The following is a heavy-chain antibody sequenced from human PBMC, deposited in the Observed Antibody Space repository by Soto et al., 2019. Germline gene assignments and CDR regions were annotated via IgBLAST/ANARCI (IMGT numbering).Heavy chain of an antibody. CDR3: ARALTYHDYCDVFDY. Sequence: QVQLVQSGAEVKKPGSSVKVSCKASGGTFSSYTISWVRQAPGQGLEWMGRIIPILGIANYAQKFQGRVTINADKYTSTAYMELSSLRSEDTAVYYCARALTYHDYCDVFDYWGQGTLVTVSS. CDR1: GGTFSSYT. J-gene: IGHJ4*02. D-gene: IGHD4-17*01. V-gene: IGHV1-69*02. CDR2: IIPILGIA.